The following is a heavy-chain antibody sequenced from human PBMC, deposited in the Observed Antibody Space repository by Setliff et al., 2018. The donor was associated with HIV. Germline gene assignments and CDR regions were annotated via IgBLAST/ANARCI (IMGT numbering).Heavy chain of an antibody. CDR2: ISGSGGST. CDR1: GFTFSGYA. CDR3: ASARIPTGGTSTSLDY. Sequence: PGESLKISCAASGFTFSGYAMRWVRQAPGKGLECVSGISGSGGSTHYADSVKGRFTISRDNSKNTLFLQLNTLRPEDTAVYYCASARIPTGGTSTSLDYWGQGALVTVLL. V-gene: IGHV3-23*01. D-gene: IGHD1-1*01. J-gene: IGHJ4*02.